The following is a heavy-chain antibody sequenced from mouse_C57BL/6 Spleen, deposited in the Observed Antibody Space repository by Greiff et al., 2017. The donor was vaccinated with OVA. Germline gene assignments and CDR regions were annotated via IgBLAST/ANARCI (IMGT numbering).Heavy chain of an antibody. D-gene: IGHD2-5*01. J-gene: IGHJ4*01. CDR1: GYSFTDYY. CDR2: INPNDSTT. V-gene: IGHV1-39*01. CDR3: ARDSKRRDYAMAY. Sequence: EVQLQESGPGLVKPGASVKISCKASGYSFTDYYMNWVKQSNGKSLEWIGVINPNDSTTSYNQKFKGKATLTVDQSSSTTYMQLNSLTSEDSAVYYCARDSKRRDYAMAYWGQGTSVTVSS.